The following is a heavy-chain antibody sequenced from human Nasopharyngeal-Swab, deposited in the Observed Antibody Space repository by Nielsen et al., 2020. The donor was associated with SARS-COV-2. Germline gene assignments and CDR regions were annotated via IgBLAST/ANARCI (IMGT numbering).Heavy chain of an antibody. J-gene: IGHJ6*02. CDR1: GYTFTSYG. CDR2: INTNTGNP. D-gene: IGHD3-10*01. CDR3: AREERGVTLEGGYYYYGMDV. V-gene: IGHV7-4-1*02. Sequence: ASVQVSCKASGYTFTSYGISWVRQAPGQGLEWMGWINTNTGNPTYAQGFTGRFVFSLDTSVSTAYLQISSLKAEDTAVYYFAREERGVTLEGGYYYYGMDVWGQGTTVTVSS.